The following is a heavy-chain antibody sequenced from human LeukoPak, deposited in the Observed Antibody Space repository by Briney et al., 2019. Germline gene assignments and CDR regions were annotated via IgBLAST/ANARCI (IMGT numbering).Heavy chain of an antibody. D-gene: IGHD1-7*01. Sequence: GGSLRLSCAASGFTFSRYWMSWVRQVPGQGLEWVANIKEDGAVEYYVDSVKGRFTISRDNAKNSLFLQMNSLRAEDTAVYYCARLRTNFFDYWGQGILVTVSS. J-gene: IGHJ4*02. CDR1: GFTFSRYW. CDR3: ARLRTNFFDY. CDR2: IKEDGAVE. V-gene: IGHV3-7*01.